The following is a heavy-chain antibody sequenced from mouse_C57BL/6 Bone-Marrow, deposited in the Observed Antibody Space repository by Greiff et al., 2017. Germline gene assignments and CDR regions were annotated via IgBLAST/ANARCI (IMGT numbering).Heavy chain of an antibody. CDR1: GFTFHPYA. J-gene: IGHJ2*01. V-gene: IGHV10-3*01. CDR3: VRDRLTGTFDY. D-gene: IGHD4-1*01. Sequence: DVKLVESGGGLVQPKGSLKLSCAASGFTFHPYAMPWVRQAPGTGLEWVARIRSKSSNYATYYADSVKDRFTISRDDSQSMLYLQMNNLKTEDTAMYYCVRDRLTGTFDYWGQGTTLTVSS. CDR2: IRSKSSNYAT.